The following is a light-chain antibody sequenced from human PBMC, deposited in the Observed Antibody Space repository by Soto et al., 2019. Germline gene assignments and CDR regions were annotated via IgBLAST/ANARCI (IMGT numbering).Light chain of an antibody. CDR2: GAS. V-gene: IGKV3-15*01. CDR1: QSVSNN. Sequence: EIVMTQSPATLSVSPGERATLSCRASQSVSNNLAWYQLKPGQAPRLLIYGASTRATDCPPRFSGSGSGTEFTITINSLQSEDFAVYYCQQYNNWPPITFGQGTRLEIK. CDR3: QQYNNWPPIT. J-gene: IGKJ5*01.